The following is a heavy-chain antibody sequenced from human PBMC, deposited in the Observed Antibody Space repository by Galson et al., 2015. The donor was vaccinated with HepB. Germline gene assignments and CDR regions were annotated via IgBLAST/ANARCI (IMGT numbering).Heavy chain of an antibody. D-gene: IGHD6-19*01. CDR2: IRYDGIDK. CDR1: GFTFSSHG. Sequence: SLRLSCAASGFTFSSHGMHWVRQAPGKGLEWVAFIRYDGIDKYYAGSVKGRFTISRDNSKKTLYLQMNSLRGEDTAVYYCAKENSGLVRTNNLDYWGQGLLVTVSS. J-gene: IGHJ4*02. V-gene: IGHV3-30*02. CDR3: AKENSGLVRTNNLDY.